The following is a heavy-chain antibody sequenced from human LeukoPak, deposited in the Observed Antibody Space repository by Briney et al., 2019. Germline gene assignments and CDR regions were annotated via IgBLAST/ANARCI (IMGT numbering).Heavy chain of an antibody. CDR2: IYYSGST. CDR1: GGSISSSSHY. J-gene: IGHJ4*02. Sequence: SETLSLTCTVSGGSISSSSHYWGWIRQPPGKGLEWIGSIYYSGSTYYNPSLKSRVTISVDTSKNQFSLKLSSVTAADTAVYYCARRDKGRPSPTDYWGQGTLVTVSS. D-gene: IGHD2-2*01. CDR3: ARRDKGRPSPTDY. V-gene: IGHV4-39*01.